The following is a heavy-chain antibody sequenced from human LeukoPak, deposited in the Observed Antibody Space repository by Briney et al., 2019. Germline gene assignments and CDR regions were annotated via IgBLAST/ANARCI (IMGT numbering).Heavy chain of an antibody. CDR3: ARVIGYGDYVYYYYYYMDV. V-gene: IGHV4-59*01. CDR2: IYYSGST. J-gene: IGHJ6*03. CDR1: GGSISSYY. Sequence: MASETLSLTCTVSGGSISSYYWSWIRQPPGKGLEWIGYIYYSGSTNYNPSLKSRVTISVDTSKNQFSLKLSSVTAADTAVYYCARVIGYGDYVYYYYYYMDVWGKGTTVTVSS. D-gene: IGHD4-17*01.